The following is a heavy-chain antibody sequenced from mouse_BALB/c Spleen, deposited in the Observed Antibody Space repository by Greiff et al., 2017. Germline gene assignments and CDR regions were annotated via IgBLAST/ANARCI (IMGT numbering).Heavy chain of an antibody. CDR3: ARDYQLGLDY. CDR1: GYSFTSYY. Sequence: VQLQQSGPELMKPGASVKISCKASGYSFTSYYMHWVKQSHGKSLEWIGYIDPFNGGTSYNQKFKGKATLTVDKSSSTAYMHLSSLTSEDSAVYYCARDYQLGLDYWGQGTTLTVSS. D-gene: IGHD4-1*02. CDR2: IDPFNGGT. V-gene: IGHV1S135*01. J-gene: IGHJ2*01.